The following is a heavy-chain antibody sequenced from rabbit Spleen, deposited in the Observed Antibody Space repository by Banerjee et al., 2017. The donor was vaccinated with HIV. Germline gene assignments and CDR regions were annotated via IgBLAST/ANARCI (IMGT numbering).Heavy chain of an antibody. CDR2: IRTDDSST. CDR1: GFSFTGNYF. D-gene: IGHD4-2*01. Sequence: QSLEESGGDLVKPGASLTLTCTGSGFSFTGNYFMCWVRQAPGKGLEWIGCIRTDDSSTYYANWAKGRFTISKTSSTTVTLQLNSLTAADTATYFCARSYGVGIDAASGLWGPGTLVTVS. J-gene: IGHJ6*01. V-gene: IGHV1S40*01. CDR3: ARSYGVGIDAASGL.